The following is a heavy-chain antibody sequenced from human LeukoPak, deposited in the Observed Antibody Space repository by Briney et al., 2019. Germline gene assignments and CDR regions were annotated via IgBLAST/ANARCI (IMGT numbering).Heavy chain of an antibody. J-gene: IGHJ4*02. V-gene: IGHV1-2*04. D-gene: IGHD2-15*01. CDR3: AMKGDCSGGSCPFDY. CDR2: INPNSGGT. Sequence: GASVKVSCKASGYTFTGYYMHWVRQAPGQGLEWMGWINPNSGGTNYAQKFQGWVTMTRDTSISTAYMELSRLRSDDTAVYYCAMKGDCSGGSCPFDYWGQGTLVTVSS. CDR1: GYTFTGYY.